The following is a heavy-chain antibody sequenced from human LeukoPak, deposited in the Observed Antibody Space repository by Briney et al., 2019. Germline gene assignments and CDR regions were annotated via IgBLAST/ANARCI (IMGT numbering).Heavy chain of an antibody. Sequence: ASVKVSCKASGYTFVTYGITWVRRAPGQGLEWMGWISAYNGDRNYAQNLQGRLTMTTDTCTSTAHMELRSLRSDDTAVYYCARDLDSSSWSINWFDPWGQGTLVTVSS. CDR2: ISAYNGDR. D-gene: IGHD6-13*01. J-gene: IGHJ5*02. CDR3: ARDLDSSSWSINWFDP. V-gene: IGHV1-18*01. CDR1: GYTFVTYG.